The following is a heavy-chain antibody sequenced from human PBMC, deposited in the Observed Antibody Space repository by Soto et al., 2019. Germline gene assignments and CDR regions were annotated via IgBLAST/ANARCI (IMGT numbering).Heavy chain of an antibody. Sequence: AGGSLRLSCAASGFTFSSYAMHWVRQAPGKGLEWVAVISYDGSNKYYADSVKGRFTISRDNSKNTVYLQMDSLRAEDTAIYYCAKAPSRHFYGMDVWGQGTTVTVSS. CDR3: AKAPSRHFYGMDV. J-gene: IGHJ6*02. V-gene: IGHV3-30-3*01. CDR2: ISYDGSNK. CDR1: GFTFSSYA. D-gene: IGHD2-2*01.